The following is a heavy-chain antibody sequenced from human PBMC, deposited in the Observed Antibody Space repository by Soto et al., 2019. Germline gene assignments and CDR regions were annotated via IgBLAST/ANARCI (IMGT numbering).Heavy chain of an antibody. Sequence: PGGSLRLSGVSSGFTFSSFAISWVRQAPGKGLQWVSAISGSGGSTYYADPMKGRFTISRDNSKNTLYLQMNSLRAEDTAVYYCASTVVPAAMGGAFDIWGQGTMVTVSS. CDR1: GFTFSSFA. CDR3: ASTVVPAAMGGAFDI. CDR2: ISGSGGST. D-gene: IGHD2-2*01. J-gene: IGHJ3*02. V-gene: IGHV3-23*01.